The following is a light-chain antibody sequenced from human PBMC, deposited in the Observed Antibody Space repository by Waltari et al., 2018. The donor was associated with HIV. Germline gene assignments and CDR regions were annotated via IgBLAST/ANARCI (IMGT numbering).Light chain of an antibody. CDR2: GAS. CDR1: QSVSSIS. CDR3: QQYGSSPQT. J-gene: IGKJ2*01. V-gene: IGKV3-20*01. Sequence: EIVLTQSPGTLSLSPGERATLSCRASQSVSSISLAWYQQKPGQAPRLLIYGASSRATCIPDRFSGSGSGTDFTLTISRLEPEDFVVYYCQQYGSSPQTFGQGTKLEIK.